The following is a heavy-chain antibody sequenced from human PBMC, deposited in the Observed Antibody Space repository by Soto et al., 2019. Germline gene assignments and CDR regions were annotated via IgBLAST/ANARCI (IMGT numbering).Heavy chain of an antibody. J-gene: IGHJ4*02. V-gene: IGHV3-23*01. CDR2: ISGSGGST. CDR3: AKDYRATYDFDY. Sequence: GGSLRLSCAASGFTFSSYAMSWVRQAPGKGLEWVSAISGSGGSTYYADSVKGRFTISRDNSKNTLYLQMKSLRAEDTAVYYCAKDYRATYDFDYWGQGTLVTVSS. CDR1: GFTFSSYA.